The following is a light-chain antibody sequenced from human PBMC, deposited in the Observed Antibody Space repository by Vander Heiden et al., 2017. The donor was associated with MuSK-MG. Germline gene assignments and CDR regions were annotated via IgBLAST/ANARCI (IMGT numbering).Light chain of an antibody. CDR3: SSYTSSSTYV. CDR1: SSDVGGYNY. Sequence: QSALTQPASVSGSPGQSITISCPGTSSDVGGYNYVSCYQQHPGKAPKLMIYDVSNRPSGVSNRFSGSKSGNTASLTISGLQAEDESDYYCSSYTSSSTYVFGTGTKVTVL. CDR2: DVS. J-gene: IGLJ1*01. V-gene: IGLV2-14*01.